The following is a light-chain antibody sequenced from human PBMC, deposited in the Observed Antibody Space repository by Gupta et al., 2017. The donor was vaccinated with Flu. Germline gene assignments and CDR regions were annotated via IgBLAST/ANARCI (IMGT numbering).Light chain of an antibody. J-gene: IGLJ2*01. CDR2: EVS. CDR3: SSDTSSSTLV. CDR1: SSDVGGYNY. V-gene: IGLV2-14*01. Sequence: QSALTQPASVSGSPGQSITISCTGTSSDVGGYNYVSWYQQHPGKPPRLMIYEVSNRPAGVANRFSGSKSGNTASLTITVLKAEDEADYYCSSDTSSSTLVFGGGTKLTVL.